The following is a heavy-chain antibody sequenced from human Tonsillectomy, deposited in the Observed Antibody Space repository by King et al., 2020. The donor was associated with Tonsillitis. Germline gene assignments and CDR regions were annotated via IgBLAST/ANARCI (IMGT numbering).Heavy chain of an antibody. CDR3: ARLSGWYDPFDP. D-gene: IGHD6-19*01. CDR2: IYYSGST. V-gene: IGHV4-59*01. CDR1: GGSISSYY. Sequence: QLQLQESGPGLVKPSETLSLTCTVSGGSISSYYWSWIRQPPGKGLEWIGYIYYSGSTNYNPSLKSRVTISVDNSKNQFSLKLSSVTAADTAVYYCARLSGWYDPFDPWGQGTLVTVSS. J-gene: IGHJ5*02.